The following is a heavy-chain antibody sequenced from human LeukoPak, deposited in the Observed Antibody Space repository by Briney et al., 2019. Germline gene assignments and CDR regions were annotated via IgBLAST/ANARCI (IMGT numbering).Heavy chain of an antibody. D-gene: IGHD3-22*01. CDR2: ITSSSSYI. CDR1: GFTFSSYW. J-gene: IGHJ4*02. CDR3: ARHVVAVGFDY. Sequence: GGSLRLSCAASGFTFSSYWMHWVRQAPGKGLVWVSSITSSSSYIYYADSVKGRFTISRDNAKNSLYLQMNSLRAEDTAVYYCARHVVAVGFDYWGQGTLVTVSS. V-gene: IGHV3-21*01.